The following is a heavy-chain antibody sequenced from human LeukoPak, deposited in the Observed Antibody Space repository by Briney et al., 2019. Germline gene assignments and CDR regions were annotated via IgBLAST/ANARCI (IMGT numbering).Heavy chain of an antibody. CDR1: GGSFSGYY. CDR3: ARALYGGNADDAFDI. J-gene: IGHJ3*02. V-gene: IGHV4-34*01. CDR2: INHSGST. D-gene: IGHD4-23*01. Sequence: PSETLSLTCAVYGGSFSGYYWSWIRQPPGKGLEWIGEINHSGSTNYNPSLKSRVTISVDTSKNQFSLKLSSVTAADTAVYYCARALYGGNADDAFDIWGQGTMVTVSS.